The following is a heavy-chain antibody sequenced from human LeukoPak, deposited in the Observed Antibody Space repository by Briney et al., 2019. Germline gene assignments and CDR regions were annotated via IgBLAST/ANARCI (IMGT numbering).Heavy chain of an antibody. V-gene: IGHV3-23*01. CDR2: ISGSGGST. CDR1: GFTFSSYA. J-gene: IGHJ4*02. Sequence: GGSLRLSCAASGFTFSSYAMSWVRQAPGKGLEWVSAISGSGGSTYYADSVKGRFTISRDNSKNTLYLQMNSLRAEDTAVYYCAKDYGDYYDSSGYYAFSDYWGRGTLVTVSS. CDR3: AKDYGDYYDSSGYYAFSDY. D-gene: IGHD3-22*01.